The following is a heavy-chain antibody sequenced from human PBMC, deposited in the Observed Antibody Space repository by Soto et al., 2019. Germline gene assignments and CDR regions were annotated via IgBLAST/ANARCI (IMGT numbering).Heavy chain of an antibody. Sequence: PGGSLRLSCAASGFTFSDHYMSWIRQAPGKGLEWIGYSSNSGSFTRYADSVKGRFSISRDNAKNSLYLQINSLRGDDTATYFCVRSGDNYNLLDYWGQGTL. J-gene: IGHJ4*02. V-gene: IGHV3-11*06. D-gene: IGHD1-1*01. CDR1: GFTFSDHY. CDR3: VRSGDNYNLLDY. CDR2: SSNSGSFT.